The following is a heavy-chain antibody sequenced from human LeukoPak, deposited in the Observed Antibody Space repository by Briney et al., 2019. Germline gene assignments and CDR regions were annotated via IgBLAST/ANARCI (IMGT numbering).Heavy chain of an antibody. CDR1: GFTFSSYA. CDR2: ISYDGSNK. J-gene: IGHJ4*02. V-gene: IGHV3-30-3*01. Sequence: PGRSLRLSCAASGFTFSSYAMHWVRQAPGKGLEWVAVISYDGSNKYYTDSVKGRFTISRDNSKNTLYLQMNSLRAEDTAVYYCARALPSYYDSSGYYDYWGQGTLVTVSS. CDR3: ARALPSYYDSSGYYDY. D-gene: IGHD3-22*01.